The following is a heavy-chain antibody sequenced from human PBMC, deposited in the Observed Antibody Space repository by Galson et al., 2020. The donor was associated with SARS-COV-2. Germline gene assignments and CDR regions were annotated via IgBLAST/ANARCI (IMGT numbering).Heavy chain of an antibody. CDR1: GFTFSSYA. V-gene: IGHV3-30*04. D-gene: IGHD3-22*01. CDR3: ATEALYYYDSGGPLDY. Sequence: GESLKISCAASGFTFSSYAMHWVRQAPGKGLEWVAVISYDGSNKYYADSVKGRFTISRDNSKNTLYLQMNSLRAEDTAVYYCATEALYYYDSGGPLDYWGQGTLVTVSS. J-gene: IGHJ4*02. CDR2: ISYDGSNK.